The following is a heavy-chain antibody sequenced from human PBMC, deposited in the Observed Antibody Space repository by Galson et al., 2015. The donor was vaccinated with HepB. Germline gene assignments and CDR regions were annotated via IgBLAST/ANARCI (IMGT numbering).Heavy chain of an antibody. J-gene: IGHJ6*02. D-gene: IGHD6-25*01. V-gene: IGHV4-4*02. CDR1: GGSIDSRNW. CDR2: IYHSGST. Sequence: SEPLSLTCAVSGGSIDSRNWWSWVRQPPGKGLEWIGEIYHSGSTNYNPSLKSRVTISVDKSKNQFSLKLSSMTAADTAVYYCARDDISAAAGDREAFAMDDWGRGTPVTVSS. CDR3: ARDDISAAAGDREAFAMDD.